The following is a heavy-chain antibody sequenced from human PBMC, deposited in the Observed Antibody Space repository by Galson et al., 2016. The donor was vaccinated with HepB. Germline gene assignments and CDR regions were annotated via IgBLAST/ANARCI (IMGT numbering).Heavy chain of an antibody. J-gene: IGHJ4*02. CDR2: IRNKRNNYIT. CDR1: GFSFSDHY. Sequence: SLRLSCAGSGFSFSDHYTDWVRQAPGKGLEWVGRIRNKRNNYITEYAASVIVRFTISRDDSRNSVDLQMNTLKTEDTAVYYCARMANGADSDWGQGTLVTVSS. D-gene: IGHD2-8*01. CDR3: ARMANGADSD. V-gene: IGHV3-72*01.